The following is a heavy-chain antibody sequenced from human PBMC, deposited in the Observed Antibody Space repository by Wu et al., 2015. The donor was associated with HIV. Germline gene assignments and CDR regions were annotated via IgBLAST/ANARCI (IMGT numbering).Heavy chain of an antibody. CDR2: IIPRLGTT. J-gene: IGHJ6*03. CDR1: GGTFSSHP. CDR3: ARALPSVRYYYYYMDV. Sequence: HVQLVQSGTEVKKPGSSVKVSCKAYGGNPGGTFSSHPISWVRQAPGQGLQWMGGIIPRLGTTNYAQIFQGRVTITADESTSTAYMELSSLRSEDTAVYYCARALPSVRYYYYYMDVWGKGTTVTVSS. V-gene: IGHV1-69*12.